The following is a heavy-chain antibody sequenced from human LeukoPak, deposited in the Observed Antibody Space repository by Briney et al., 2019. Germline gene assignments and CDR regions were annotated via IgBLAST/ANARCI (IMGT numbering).Heavy chain of an antibody. V-gene: IGHV3-21*01. CDR2: ISSSTSHI. D-gene: IGHD3-16*01. Sequence: GGSLRLSCAASGFTFSSYSVNGVRQARGEALEGVSSISSSTSHIYYADSVNGRFTISRNTAKNSLYLQMNTRRAEDTAVYYCARDEVLWESVNDAFDIWGQGKMVTLSP. CDR3: ARDEVLWESVNDAFDI. CDR1: GFTFSSYS. J-gene: IGHJ3*02.